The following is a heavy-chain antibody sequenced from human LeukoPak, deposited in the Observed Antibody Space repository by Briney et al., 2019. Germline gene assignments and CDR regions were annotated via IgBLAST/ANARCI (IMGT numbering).Heavy chain of an antibody. D-gene: IGHD3-22*01. Sequence: SETLSLTCAVSGYSINNDYYWGWIRQPPGKGLEWIGSIYHGGNTDYNPSLKSRVTISVDTSKNQFSLKLSSVTAADTAVYYCARHLYDSSGYVDYWGQGTLVTVSS. V-gene: IGHV4-38-2*01. CDR2: IYHGGNT. CDR1: GYSINNDYY. CDR3: ARHLYDSSGYVDY. J-gene: IGHJ4*02.